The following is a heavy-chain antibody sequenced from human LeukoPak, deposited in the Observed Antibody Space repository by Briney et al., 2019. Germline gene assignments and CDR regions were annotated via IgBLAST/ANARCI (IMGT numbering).Heavy chain of an antibody. CDR3: ARLGAATAINGMDV. V-gene: IGHV4-4*07. CDR2: IYTSGST. Sequence: SSETLSLTCTVSGGSISSYYWSWIRQPAGKGLEWIGRIYTSGSTNYNPSLKSRVTMSVDTSKNQFSLKLSSVTAADTAVYYCARLGAATAINGMDVWGQGTTVTVSS. J-gene: IGHJ6*02. D-gene: IGHD2-21*02. CDR1: GGSISSYY.